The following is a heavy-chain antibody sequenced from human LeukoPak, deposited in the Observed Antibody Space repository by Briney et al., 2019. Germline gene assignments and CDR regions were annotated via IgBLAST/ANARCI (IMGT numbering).Heavy chain of an antibody. V-gene: IGHV3-53*01. D-gene: IGHD2-21*01. J-gene: IGHJ4*02. Sequence: GGSLRLSCAASGFIVSSDYMSWVRQAPGKGLEWVSVIYAVGSTFYADSVKGRFTISRDNSKNTLYLEMNRLRAEDTVVYYCARGTVGVGKVDYWGQGTLVTVSS. CDR1: GFIVSSDY. CDR2: IYAVGST. CDR3: ARGTVGVGKVDY.